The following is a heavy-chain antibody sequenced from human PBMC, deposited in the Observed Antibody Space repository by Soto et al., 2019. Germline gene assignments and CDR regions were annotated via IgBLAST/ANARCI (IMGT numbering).Heavy chain of an antibody. D-gene: IGHD2-2*01. CDR3: ARDYGGSSTTCDYLDV. V-gene: IGHV3-48*03. CDR2: ISGPGSTM. Sequence: GGSLRLSCGGSGFTFSDYEMNWVRRAPGKGLEWISYISGPGSTMYYADSVKGRFTISRDNAKNSLYLQINSVTAEDTAVYHCARDYGGSSTTCDYLDVWGQGTTVTVSS. CDR1: GFTFSDYE. J-gene: IGHJ6*03.